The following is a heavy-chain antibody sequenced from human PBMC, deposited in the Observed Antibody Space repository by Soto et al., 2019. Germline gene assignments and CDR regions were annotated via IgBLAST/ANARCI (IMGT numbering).Heavy chain of an antibody. CDR2: IYYSGST. CDR3: AREVNWGGDCYSVGNWFDP. J-gene: IGHJ5*02. V-gene: IGHV4-59*01. CDR1: GGSISSYY. D-gene: IGHD2-21*02. Sequence: PSETLSLTCTVSGGSISSYYWSWIRQPPGKGLEWIGYIYYSGSTNYNPSLKSRVTISVDTSKNQFSLKLSSVTAADTAVYYCAREVNWGGDCYSVGNWFDPWGQGTLVTVSS.